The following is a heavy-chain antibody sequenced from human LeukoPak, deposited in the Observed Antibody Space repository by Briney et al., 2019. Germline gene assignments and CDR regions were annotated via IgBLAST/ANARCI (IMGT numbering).Heavy chain of an antibody. Sequence: GGSLRLSCAASGFTFSSYAMSWVRQAPGKGLEWVSAISGSGGSTYYADSVKGRFTISRDNSKNTLYLQMNSLRAEDTAVYYCARDPPSSYGGYDYMDVWGKGTTVTVSS. D-gene: IGHD4/OR15-4a*01. CDR1: GFTFSSYA. CDR3: ARDPPSSYGGYDYMDV. J-gene: IGHJ6*03. CDR2: ISGSGGST. V-gene: IGHV3-23*01.